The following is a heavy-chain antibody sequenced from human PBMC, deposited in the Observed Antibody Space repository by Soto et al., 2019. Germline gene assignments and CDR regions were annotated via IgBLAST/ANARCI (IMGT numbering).Heavy chain of an antibody. D-gene: IGHD1-20*01. CDR2: ISINGNS. CDR1: GGSIADYS. Sequence: TSETLSLTCTVSGGSIADYSWSWIRQSAGKGLEWLGRISINGNSHYHPSLRSRFTMSIETSKNQFSLNLRSVTAADTAVYYCARESGDNWTYEVEWGQGTLVTVSS. CDR3: ARESGDNWTYEVE. V-gene: IGHV4-4*07. J-gene: IGHJ4*02.